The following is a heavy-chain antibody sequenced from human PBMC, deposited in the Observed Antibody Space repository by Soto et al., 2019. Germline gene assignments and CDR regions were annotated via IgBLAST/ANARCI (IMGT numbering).Heavy chain of an antibody. CDR3: ATWHEREHAFDV. D-gene: IGHD1-1*01. V-gene: IGHV3-53*01. Sequence: DVQLVESGGGLIQPGESLRLSCAAFGLTISGKKYVAWVRQAPGKGLEWVSALYDVDGSFYADSVTGRFTSSSDSSKTTVYLQMNDLRPDDTAVYYCATWHEREHAFDVWGQGTTVTISS. J-gene: IGHJ3*01. CDR1: GLTISGKKY. CDR2: LYDVDGS.